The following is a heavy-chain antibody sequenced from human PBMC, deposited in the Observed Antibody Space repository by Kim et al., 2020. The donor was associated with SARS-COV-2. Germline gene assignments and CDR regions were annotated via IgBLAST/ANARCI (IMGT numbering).Heavy chain of an antibody. Sequence: ADSVKGRLTISRDNSKNTLYLQMNSLRAEDTAVYYCARDQSAGYSSSWNDYWGQGTLVTVSS. J-gene: IGHJ4*02. D-gene: IGHD6-13*01. CDR3: ARDQSAGYSSSWNDY. V-gene: IGHV3-30*07.